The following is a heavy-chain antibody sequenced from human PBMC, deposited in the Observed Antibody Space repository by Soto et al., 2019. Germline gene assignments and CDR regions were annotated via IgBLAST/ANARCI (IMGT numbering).Heavy chain of an antibody. CDR2: IDPSGGST. CDR3: ARDRILNDAFDI. CDR1: GHTFTNYY. D-gene: IGHD2-15*01. Sequence: QVQLVQSGAEVKKPGASVKVSCKASGHTFTNYYMHWVKQAPGQGLEWMGIIDPSGGSTNYAQKFQGRXXRXRXXSTSTVYMELSSLRSEDTAVYYCARDRILNDAFDIWGQGTMVTVSS. V-gene: IGHV1-46*01. J-gene: IGHJ3*02.